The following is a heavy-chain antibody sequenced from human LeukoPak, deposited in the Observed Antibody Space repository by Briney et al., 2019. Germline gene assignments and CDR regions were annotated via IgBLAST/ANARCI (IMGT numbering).Heavy chain of an antibody. CDR2: ISGSGGKT. CDR3: AKDQVGAILWFDN. Sequence: ASVKVSCKAAGYSFTSYGMSWVRQAPGKGLDWVSAISGSGGKTYYADSVKGRFTISRDNSKNTLYLQMNSLRAEDTAVYYCAKDQVGAILWFDNWGQGTLVTVSS. CDR1: GYSFTSYG. J-gene: IGHJ4*02. D-gene: IGHD1-26*01. V-gene: IGHV3-23*01.